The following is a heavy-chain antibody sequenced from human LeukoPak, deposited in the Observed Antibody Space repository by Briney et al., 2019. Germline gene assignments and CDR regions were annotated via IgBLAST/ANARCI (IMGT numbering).Heavy chain of an antibody. D-gene: IGHD1-26*01. CDR1: GFTFRTYD. CDR3: ATESRDRIVVAPYPFDD. J-gene: IGHJ4*02. Sequence: GGSLSLSCAASGFTFRTYDTYWVSQAPGKGLEWVSAIIGSGGSTYYADSVKGRFTISRDNSKNTLYLQMNSLRAEDTAVYYCATESRDRIVVAPYPFDDGGQGTLVTVSS. CDR2: IIGSGGST. V-gene: IGHV3-23*01.